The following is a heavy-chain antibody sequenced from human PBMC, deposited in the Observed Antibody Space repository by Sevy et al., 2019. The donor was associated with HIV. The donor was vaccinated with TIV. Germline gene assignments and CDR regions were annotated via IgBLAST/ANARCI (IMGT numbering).Heavy chain of an antibody. CDR3: AGENAWGRGYS. V-gene: IGHV4-59*08. Sequence: SETLSLTCTVSGGSITSLYWGWIRQPPGKGLEWIANIYYNGNTNYNPSLKSRFTISLDTSKNQFSLRLSSVTAADTAMYYCAGENAWGRGYSWGQGTLVTVSS. CDR1: GGSITSLY. D-gene: IGHD1-26*01. J-gene: IGHJ4*02. CDR2: IYYNGNT.